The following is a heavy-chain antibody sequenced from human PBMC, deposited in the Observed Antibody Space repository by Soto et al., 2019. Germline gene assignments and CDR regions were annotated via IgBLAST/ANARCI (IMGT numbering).Heavy chain of an antibody. V-gene: IGHV4-59*01. CDR2: IYYSGST. Sequence: NPSETLSLTCTVSGGSISSYYWSWIRQPPGKGLEWIGYIYYSGSTNYNPSLKSRVTISVDTSKNQFSLKLSSVTAADTAVYYCARDRLSSGYYLHAFDIWGQGTMVTVSS. J-gene: IGHJ3*02. D-gene: IGHD3-22*01. CDR3: ARDRLSSGYYLHAFDI. CDR1: GGSISSYY.